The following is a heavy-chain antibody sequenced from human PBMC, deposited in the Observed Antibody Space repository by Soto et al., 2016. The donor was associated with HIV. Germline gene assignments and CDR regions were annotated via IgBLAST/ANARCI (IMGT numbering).Heavy chain of an antibody. J-gene: IGHJ3*02. Sequence: QVQLVQSGAEVKKPGASVKVSCKASGYTFTSYYMHWVRQAPGQGLEWMGIINPSGGSTSYAQKFQGRVTMTRDTSTSTVYMELSSLRSEDTAVYYCARVEGKYYYDSRGAFDIWGQGTMVTVSS. D-gene: IGHD3-22*01. CDR2: INPSGGST. CDR3: ARVEGKYYYDSRGAFDI. CDR1: GYTFTSYY. V-gene: IGHV1-46*01.